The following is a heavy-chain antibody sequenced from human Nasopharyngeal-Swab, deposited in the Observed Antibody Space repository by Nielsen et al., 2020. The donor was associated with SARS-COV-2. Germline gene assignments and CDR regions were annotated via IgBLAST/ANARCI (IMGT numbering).Heavy chain of an antibody. Sequence: ASVKVSCKASGYTFTSHDINWVRQATGQGLEWMGWMNPHIGHTGYAQKFQGRVTMARNTSISTAYMELNSLRSEDTAVYYCARGVGGYFDLWGRGTLVTVSS. V-gene: IGHV1-8*01. CDR1: GYTFTSHD. D-gene: IGHD1-26*01. CDR2: MNPHIGHT. J-gene: IGHJ2*01. CDR3: ARGVGGYFDL.